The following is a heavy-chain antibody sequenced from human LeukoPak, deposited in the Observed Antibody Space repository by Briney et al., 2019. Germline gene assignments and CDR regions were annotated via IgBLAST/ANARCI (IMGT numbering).Heavy chain of an antibody. Sequence: GGSLRLSCVASGFTVSSNYMSWVRQAPGKGLEWVSVIYSGGSTYYADSVKGRFTISRDNSKNTLYLQMNSLRAEDTAVYYCAREGYYDILTGYYRDYWGQGTLVTVSS. J-gene: IGHJ4*02. CDR2: IYSGGST. V-gene: IGHV3-66*01. CDR3: AREGYYDILTGYYRDY. CDR1: GFTVSSNY. D-gene: IGHD3-9*01.